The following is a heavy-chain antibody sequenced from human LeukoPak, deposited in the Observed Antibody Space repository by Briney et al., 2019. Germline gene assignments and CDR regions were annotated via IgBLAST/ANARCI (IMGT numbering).Heavy chain of an antibody. CDR2: ISGGGGST. Sequence: GGSLRLSCAASGFTFSSYAMSWVRQAPGKGLEWVSGISGGGGSTYYADSVKGRFTISRDNSKNTLYLQMNSLRAEDTAVYYCAKYAFNSNYGIPRFDLWGQGTLVTVSS. CDR3: AKYAFNSNYGIPRFDL. J-gene: IGHJ5*02. V-gene: IGHV3-23*01. CDR1: GFTFSSYA. D-gene: IGHD4-11*01.